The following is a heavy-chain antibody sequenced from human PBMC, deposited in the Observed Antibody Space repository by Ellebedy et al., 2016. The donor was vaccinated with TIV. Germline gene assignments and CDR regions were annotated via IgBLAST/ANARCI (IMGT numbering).Heavy chain of an antibody. CDR2: ISGSGGNT. CDR1: GFTFSSYA. Sequence: GESLKISXTASGFTFSSYAMTWVRQAPGKGLEWVSTISGSGGNTYYADFVKGRITISRDNSKNTLYLQMNSLRAEDTAVYYCTYASSCDYWGQGTLVTVSS. V-gene: IGHV3-23*01. CDR3: TYASSCDY. D-gene: IGHD6-6*01. J-gene: IGHJ4*02.